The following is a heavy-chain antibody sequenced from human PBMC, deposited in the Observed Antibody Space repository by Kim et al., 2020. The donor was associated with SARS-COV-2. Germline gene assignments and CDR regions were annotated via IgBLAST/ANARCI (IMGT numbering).Heavy chain of an antibody. CDR2: IYYSGST. CDR1: GGSISSSSYY. V-gene: IGHV4-39*01. D-gene: IGHD3-16*01. Sequence: SETLSLTCTVSGGSISSSSYYWGWIRQPPGKGLEWIGSIYYSGSTYYNPSLKSRVTISVDTSKNQFSLKLSSVTAADTAVYYCARVLEGGGPDGWGQGTLVTVSS. CDR3: ARVLEGGGPDG. J-gene: IGHJ4*02.